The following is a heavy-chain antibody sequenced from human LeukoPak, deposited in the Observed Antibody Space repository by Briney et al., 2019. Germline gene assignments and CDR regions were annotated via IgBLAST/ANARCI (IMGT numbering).Heavy chain of an antibody. CDR1: GFTFSSYS. CDR3: AKRRRPLEGLFDY. J-gene: IGHJ4*02. D-gene: IGHD3/OR15-3a*01. V-gene: IGHV3-21*01. Sequence: GGSLRLSCAASGFTFSSYSMNWVRQAPGKGLEWVSSISSSSSYIYYADSVKGRFTISRDNAKNSLYLQMNSLRAEDTAVYYCAKRRRPLEGLFDYWGQGTLVTVSS. CDR2: ISSSSSYI.